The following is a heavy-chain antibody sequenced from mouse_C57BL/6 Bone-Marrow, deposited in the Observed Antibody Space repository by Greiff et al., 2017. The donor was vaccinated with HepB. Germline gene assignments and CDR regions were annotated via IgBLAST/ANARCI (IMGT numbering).Heavy chain of an antibody. Sequence: EVNLVESGGGLVKPGGSLKLSCAASGFTFSSYAMSWVRQTPEKRLEWVATISDGGSYTYYPDNVKGRFTISRDNAKNNLYLQMSHLKSEDTAMYYCARDGYHGAMDYWGQGTSVTVSS. CDR2: ISDGGSYT. V-gene: IGHV5-4*01. CDR3: ARDGYHGAMDY. D-gene: IGHD2-2*01. J-gene: IGHJ4*01. CDR1: GFTFSSYA.